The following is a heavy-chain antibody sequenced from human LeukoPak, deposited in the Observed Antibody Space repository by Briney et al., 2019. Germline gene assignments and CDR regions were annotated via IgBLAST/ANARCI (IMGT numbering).Heavy chain of an antibody. V-gene: IGHV1-46*02. J-gene: IGHJ4*02. Sequence: RASVTVSCKASAYTFNDYYMHWVRQAPGQGLEWMGIINPSGGSTSYAQKFQGRVTMTRDTSTSTVYMELSSLRSEDTAVYYCARVGRVGATVFDYWGQGTLVTVSS. CDR1: AYTFNDYY. CDR3: ARVGRVGATVFDY. D-gene: IGHD1-26*01. CDR2: INPSGGST.